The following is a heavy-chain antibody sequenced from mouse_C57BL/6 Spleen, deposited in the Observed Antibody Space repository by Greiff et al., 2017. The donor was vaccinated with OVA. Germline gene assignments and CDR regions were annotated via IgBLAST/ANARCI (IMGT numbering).Heavy chain of an antibody. V-gene: IGHV1-53*01. CDR3: ARGGTTVVAYYYAMDY. D-gene: IGHD1-1*01. J-gene: IGHJ4*01. CDR2: INPSNGGT. Sequence: QVQLQQPGTELVKPGASVKLSCKASGYTFTSYWMHWVKQRPGQGLEWIGNINPSNGGTNYNEKFKSKATLPVDKSSSTAYMQLISLTSADSAVYYCARGGTTVVAYYYAMDYWGQGTSVTVSS. CDR1: GYTFTSYW.